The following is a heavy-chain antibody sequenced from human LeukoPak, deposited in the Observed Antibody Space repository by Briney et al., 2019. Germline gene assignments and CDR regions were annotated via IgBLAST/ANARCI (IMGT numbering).Heavy chain of an antibody. V-gene: IGHV3-30*03. CDR2: ISYDGSND. D-gene: IGHD3-9*01. CDR1: GFTFSTYG. CDR3: ASGSARRYFDWLPQDY. Sequence: TGGSLRLSCTASGFTFSTYGMHWVRRAPGKGLAWVAVISYDGSNDYYADSVEGRFTISRDNSKNTLYLQMNSLTPEDTAVYYCASGSARRYFDWLPQDYWGQGTLVTVSS. J-gene: IGHJ4*02.